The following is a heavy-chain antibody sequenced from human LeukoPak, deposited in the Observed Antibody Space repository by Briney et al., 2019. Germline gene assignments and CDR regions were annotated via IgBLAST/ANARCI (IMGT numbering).Heavy chain of an antibody. V-gene: IGHV3-23*01. CDR3: AKNGAYSGYDYIDY. D-gene: IGHD5-12*01. Sequence: GGSLRLSCAASGFTFSSYAMSWVRQAPGKGLEWVSDITGSGDDTDYADSVKGRFTVSRDNSRNTLYLQINSLRAEDTAVYYCAKNGAYSGYDYIDYWGQGTLVTVSS. CDR1: GFTFSSYA. CDR2: ITGSGDDT. J-gene: IGHJ4*02.